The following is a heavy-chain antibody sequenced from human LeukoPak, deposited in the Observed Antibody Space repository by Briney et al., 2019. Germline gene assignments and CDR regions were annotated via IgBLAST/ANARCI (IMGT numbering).Heavy chain of an antibody. CDR1: GGSISSSSYY. CDR2: IYYSGST. D-gene: IGHD6-13*01. Sequence: SETLSLTCTVSGGSISSSSYYWGWIRQPPGKGLEWIGSIYYSGSTYYNPSLKSRVTISVDTSKNQFSLRMNSLTAADTAVYYCARDSSARCSSSWYVVGDFDYWGQGTPVTVSS. J-gene: IGHJ4*02. V-gene: IGHV4-39*07. CDR3: ARDSSARCSSSWYVVGDFDY.